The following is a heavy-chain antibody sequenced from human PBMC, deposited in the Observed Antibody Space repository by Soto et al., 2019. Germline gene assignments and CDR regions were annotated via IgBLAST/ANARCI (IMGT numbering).Heavy chain of an antibody. Sequence: EVQLVESGGGLVQPGGSLRLSCEASGFTFSSYWMSWVRQAPGKGLEWVANIKQDGSEKYYVDSVKGRFTISRDNAKNSLYLQMNSLRAEDTAVYYCARVVVVAAIVGWFDPWGQGTLVTVSS. V-gene: IGHV3-7*03. J-gene: IGHJ5*02. CDR1: GFTFSSYW. CDR3: ARVVVVAAIVGWFDP. D-gene: IGHD2-15*01. CDR2: IKQDGSEK.